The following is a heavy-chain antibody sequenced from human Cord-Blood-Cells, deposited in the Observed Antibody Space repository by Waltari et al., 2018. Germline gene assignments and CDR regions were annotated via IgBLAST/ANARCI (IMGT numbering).Heavy chain of an antibody. CDR2: IIPTFGTA. CDR3: ARWRHTVTTQDGYYYYGMDV. Sequence: QVQLVQSGAEVKKPGSSVKVSCKASGGTFSSYAISWVRQAPGQGLEWMGGIIPTFGTANYAQNFQGIVTITAEQDTSTAYMELSSLRSEETAVYYCARWRHTVTTQDGYYYYGMDVWGQGTTVTISS. V-gene: IGHV1-69*01. J-gene: IGHJ6*02. D-gene: IGHD4-4*01. CDR1: GGTFSSYA.